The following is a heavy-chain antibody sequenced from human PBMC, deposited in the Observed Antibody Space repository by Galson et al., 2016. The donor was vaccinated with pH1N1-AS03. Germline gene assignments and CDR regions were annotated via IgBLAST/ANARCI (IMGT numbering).Heavy chain of an antibody. CDR1: GFIFSGNS. D-gene: IGHD2/OR15-2a*01. CDR3: AKDLHFYDSYYLDY. CDR2: MSYDGSTK. J-gene: IGHJ4*02. Sequence: SLRLSCAASGFIFSGNSMSWVRQAPGKGLEWVAIMSYDGSTKYYTDSVRDRFTISSDNSKKTLYLHMSSLRAEDTSVYYCAKDLHFYDSYYLDYWGRGTLVIVSS. V-gene: IGHV3-30*18.